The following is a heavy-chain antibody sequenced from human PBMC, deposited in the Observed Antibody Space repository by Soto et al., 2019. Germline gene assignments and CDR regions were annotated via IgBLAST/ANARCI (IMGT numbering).Heavy chain of an antibody. Sequence: EVQLVESGGGLVKPGGSLRLSCAASGFTFANAWMSWVRQAPGKGLEWVGRVKSNSDGGTTDYAAPVKGRFTISRDDSKNTLYLQMNSLEIEDTDIYYCNTCSRGNCYGPVDAGGKGAAVTVSS. D-gene: IGHD2-15*01. V-gene: IGHV3-15*01. CDR3: NTCSRGNCYGPVDA. CDR1: GFTFANAW. J-gene: IGHJ6*04. CDR2: VKSNSDGGTT.